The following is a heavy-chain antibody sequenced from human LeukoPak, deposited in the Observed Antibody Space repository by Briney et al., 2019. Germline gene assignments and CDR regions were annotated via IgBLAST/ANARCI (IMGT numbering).Heavy chain of an antibody. D-gene: IGHD1-26*01. CDR3: AREGTGSGDSFNI. CDR1: GFTFSSYE. Sequence: GGSLRLSCAASGFTFSSYEMTWVRQAPGKGLEWVSYISSSGSTIYYEDSVKGRFTISRDNAKNSLYLQMNSLRAEDTAAYYCAREGTGSGDSFNIWGQGTMVTVSS. V-gene: IGHV3-48*03. J-gene: IGHJ3*02. CDR2: ISSSGSTI.